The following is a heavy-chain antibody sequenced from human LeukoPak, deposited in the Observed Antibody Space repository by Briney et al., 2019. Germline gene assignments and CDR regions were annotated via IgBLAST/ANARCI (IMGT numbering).Heavy chain of an antibody. CDR1: GFTFRSYA. CDR3: AKTGTGYSFDY. CDR2: ISGGGGST. D-gene: IGHD3-9*01. V-gene: IGHV3-23*01. J-gene: IGHJ4*02. Sequence: PGGSLRLSCAASGFTFRSYAMSWVRQAPGKGLEWVSAISGGGGSTYYADSVKGRFTISRDNSKNSLYLQMNSLRAEDTAVYYCAKTGTGYSFDYWGQGTLVTVSS.